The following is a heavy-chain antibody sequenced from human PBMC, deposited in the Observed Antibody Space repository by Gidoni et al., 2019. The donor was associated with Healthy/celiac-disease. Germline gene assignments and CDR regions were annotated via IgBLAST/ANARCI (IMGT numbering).Heavy chain of an antibody. V-gene: IGHV3-33*01. J-gene: IGHJ6*03. CDR1: GFTFSSYG. D-gene: IGHD2-15*01. CDR2: IWYDGSKK. CDR3: AREGYCSGGSCSSVYYYYYYMDV. Sequence: QVQLVESGGGVVQHGRSLRLSCAASGFTFSSYGMHWVRQAPGKGLEGVAVIWYDGSKKYYADSVKGRFTISRDNSKNTLYLQMNSLRAEDTAVYYCAREGYCSGGSCSSVYYYYYYMDVWGKGTTVTVSS.